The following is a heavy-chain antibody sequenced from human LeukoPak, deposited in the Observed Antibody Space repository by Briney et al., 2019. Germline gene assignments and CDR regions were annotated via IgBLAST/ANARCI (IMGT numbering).Heavy chain of an antibody. CDR3: AKSLMVLAPVRYYYYYMDV. V-gene: IGHV1-2*02. CDR1: GYTFTGYY. CDR2: INPNSGGT. J-gene: IGHJ6*03. Sequence: GASVKVSCKASGYTFTGYYMHWVRQAPGQGLEWMGWINPNSGGTNYAQKFQGRVTMTRDTSISTAYMELSRLRSDDTAVYYCAKSLMVLAPVRYYYYYMDVWGKGTTVTVSS. D-gene: IGHD2-8*01.